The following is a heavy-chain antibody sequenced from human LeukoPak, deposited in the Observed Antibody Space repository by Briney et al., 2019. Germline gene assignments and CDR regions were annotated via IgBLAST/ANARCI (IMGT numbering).Heavy chain of an antibody. CDR1: GGSISSGGYS. Sequence: SQTLSLTCAVSGGSISSGGYSWSWIRQPPGKGLEWIGYIYHSGSTYHNPSLKSRVTISVDRSKNQFSLKLSSVTAADTAVYYCAREGYDILTGIGYFDLWGRGTLVTVSS. V-gene: IGHV4-30-2*01. D-gene: IGHD3-9*01. CDR3: AREGYDILTGIGYFDL. J-gene: IGHJ2*01. CDR2: IYHSGST.